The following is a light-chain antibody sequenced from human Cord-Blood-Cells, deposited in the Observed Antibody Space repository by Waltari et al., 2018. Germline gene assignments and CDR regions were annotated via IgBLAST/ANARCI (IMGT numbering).Light chain of an antibody. CDR2: AAS. Sequence: DLQMTQSPSSMSASVGNRVTITCRASQGISSYLNWYQQKPGKAPKFLIYAASSLQSGVPSRFSGSGSGTDFTLTISSLQPEDFATYYCQQYNNWPLTFGGGTKVEIK. J-gene: IGKJ4*01. CDR1: QGISSY. V-gene: IGKV1-39*01. CDR3: QQYNNWPLT.